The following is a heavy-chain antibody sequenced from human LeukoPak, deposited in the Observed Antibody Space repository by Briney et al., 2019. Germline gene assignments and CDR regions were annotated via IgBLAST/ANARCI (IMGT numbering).Heavy chain of an antibody. Sequence: ASVKVSCKASGYTFTGYYMHWVRQAPGQGLEWMGIINPSGGSTSYAQKFQGRVTMTRDMSTSTVYMELSSLRSEDTAVYYCARVRKGYYYMDVWGKGTTVTVSS. D-gene: IGHD1-14*01. V-gene: IGHV1-46*01. CDR2: INPSGGST. CDR1: GYTFTGYY. J-gene: IGHJ6*03. CDR3: ARVRKGYYYMDV.